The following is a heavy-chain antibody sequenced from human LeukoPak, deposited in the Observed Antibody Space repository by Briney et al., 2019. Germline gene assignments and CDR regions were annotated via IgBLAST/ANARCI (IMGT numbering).Heavy chain of an antibody. CDR3: ARDARAYYDSSGYSDY. J-gene: IGHJ4*02. CDR1: GYTFTSYG. V-gene: IGHV1-18*01. CDR2: ISAYNGNT. D-gene: IGHD3-22*01. Sequence: GASVKVSCKASGYTFTSYGISWVRQAPGQGLKWLGWISAYNGNTNYAQKLQGRVTMTTDTSTSTAYMELRSLRSDDTAVYYCARDARAYYDSSGYSDYWGQGTLVTVSS.